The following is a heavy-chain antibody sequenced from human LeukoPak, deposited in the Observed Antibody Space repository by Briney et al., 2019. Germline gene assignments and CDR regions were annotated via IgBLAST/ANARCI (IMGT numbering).Heavy chain of an antibody. J-gene: IGHJ5*02. Sequence: GGSLRLSCAASGFTFSSSWMHWVRQAPEKGLVWVSRINSDGSSTSYADSVKGRFTISRDNSKNTLYLQMNSLRAEDTAVYYCARGRNDYVWGSYLNWFDPWGQGTLVTVSS. CDR3: ARGRNDYVWGSYLNWFDP. CDR1: GFTFSSSW. CDR2: INSDGSST. D-gene: IGHD3-16*02. V-gene: IGHV3-74*01.